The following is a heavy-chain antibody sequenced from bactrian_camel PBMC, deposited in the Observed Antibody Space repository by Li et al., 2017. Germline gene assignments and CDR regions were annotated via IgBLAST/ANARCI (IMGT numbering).Heavy chain of an antibody. CDR1: GVTFSSHY. CDR3: ATRTISRYFNY. CDR2: IYSDGFNT. J-gene: IGHJ4*01. D-gene: IGHD2*01. V-gene: IGHV3-2*01. Sequence: VESGGGLVQPGGSLRLSCAASGVTFSSHYMSWVRQAPGKGLEWVANIYSDGFNTYYADSVKGRFTISRDNAKNAVYLQMNSLKSEDTALYYCATRTISRYFNYWGQGTQVTVS.